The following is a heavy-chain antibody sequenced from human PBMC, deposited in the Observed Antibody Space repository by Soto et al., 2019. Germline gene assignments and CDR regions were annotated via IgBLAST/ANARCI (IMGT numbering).Heavy chain of an antibody. CDR1: GFTFSSYA. Sequence: GESLKISCAASGFTFSSYAMSWVRQAPVKGLEWVSAISGSGGSTYYADSVKGRFTISRDNSKNTLYLQMNSLRAEDTAVYYCADSPGYSSSWYFDYWGQGTLVTVSS. CDR3: ADSPGYSSSWYFDY. J-gene: IGHJ4*02. V-gene: IGHV3-23*01. D-gene: IGHD6-13*01. CDR2: ISGSGGST.